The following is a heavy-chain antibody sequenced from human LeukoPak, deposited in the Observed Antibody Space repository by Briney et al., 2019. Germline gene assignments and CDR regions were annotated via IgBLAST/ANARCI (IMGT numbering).Heavy chain of an antibody. J-gene: IGHJ4*02. CDR1: GGSFSGYY. Sequence: SETLSLTCAVYGGSFSGYYWSWIRQPPGKGLERIGEINHSGSTNYNPSLKSRVTISVDTSKNQFSLKLSSVTAADTAVYYCASPVNWNYGSPWGQGTLVTVSS. V-gene: IGHV4-34*01. CDR3: ASPVNWNYGSP. CDR2: INHSGST. D-gene: IGHD1-7*01.